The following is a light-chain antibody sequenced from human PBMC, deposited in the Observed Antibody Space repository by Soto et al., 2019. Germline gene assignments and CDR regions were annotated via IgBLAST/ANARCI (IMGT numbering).Light chain of an antibody. CDR2: DVA. Sequence: QSALTQPRSVSGSPGQLVTISCTGTSSDVGSYNFVSWHQQHPGKAPKLMIYDVAKRPSGVPDRFSGSKSGNTASLTISGLQAEDEADYYCCTFAGRYSYVFGSGTKV. J-gene: IGLJ1*01. CDR1: SSDVGSYNF. V-gene: IGLV2-11*01. CDR3: CTFAGRYSYV.